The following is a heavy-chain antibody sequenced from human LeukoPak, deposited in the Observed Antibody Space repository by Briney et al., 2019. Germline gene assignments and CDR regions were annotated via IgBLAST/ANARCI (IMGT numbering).Heavy chain of an antibody. CDR2: ISYDGSNK. CDR3: AKDSGSKGELHSYYYMDV. V-gene: IGHV3-30*04. D-gene: IGHD1-26*01. CDR1: GFTFSSYA. Sequence: PGGSLRLSCAASGFTFSSYAMHWVRQAPGKGLEWVAVISYDGSNKYYADSVKGRFTISRDNSKNTLYLQMNSLRAEDTAVYYCAKDSGSKGELHSYYYMDVWGKGTTVTVSS. J-gene: IGHJ6*03.